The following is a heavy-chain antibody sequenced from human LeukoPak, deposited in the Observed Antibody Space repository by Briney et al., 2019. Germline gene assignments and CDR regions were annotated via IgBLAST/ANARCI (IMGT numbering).Heavy chain of an antibody. CDR3: AYNRNFALDN. CDR2: IYHSGGA. V-gene: IGHV4/OR15-8*01. J-gene: IGHJ4*02. CDR1: GASIDSHSW. D-gene: IGHD1-14*01. Sequence: KLSETLSLTCAVSGASIDSHSWWSWVRQPPGKGLEWIGEIYHSGGANYKPSLKSRVTMSVDTSKNHFSLRLTSVTAADTAVYYCAYNRNFALDNWGQGTLVTVSS.